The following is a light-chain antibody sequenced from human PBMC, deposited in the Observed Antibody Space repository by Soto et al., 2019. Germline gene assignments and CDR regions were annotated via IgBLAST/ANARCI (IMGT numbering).Light chain of an antibody. CDR1: QNINKW. CDR3: QQYNDN. J-gene: IGKJ5*01. CDR2: EAS. V-gene: IGKV1-5*01. Sequence: QMTQSPSTLSASVGDRVTITCRASQNINKWLAWYQQKPGKAPKLLIYEASILEGGVPSRFSGSGSGTEFTLTINNLQPDDFATYYCQQYNDNFGQGTRLEIK.